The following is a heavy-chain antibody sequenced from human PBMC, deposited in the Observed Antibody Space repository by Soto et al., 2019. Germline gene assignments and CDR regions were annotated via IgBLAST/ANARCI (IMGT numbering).Heavy chain of an antibody. V-gene: IGHV3-64D*06. D-gene: IGHD2-15*01. Sequence: VGSLRLSCSASGFIFSESTIYWVRQVPGKGLEAISAVSTSGRSTYYADSVKDRFTISRDNSKNTLFLQMGSLRPEDTAIYYCVKQAHGLDGVAFDYWGQGTQVTVSS. J-gene: IGHJ4*02. CDR3: VKQAHGLDGVAFDY. CDR1: GFIFSEST. CDR2: VSTSGRST.